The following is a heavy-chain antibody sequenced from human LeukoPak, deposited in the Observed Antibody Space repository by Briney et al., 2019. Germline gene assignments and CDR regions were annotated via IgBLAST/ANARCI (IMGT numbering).Heavy chain of an antibody. CDR1: GYIFANYW. CDR2: IFPGDSDT. Sequence: GESLKISCKASGYIFANYWIGWVRQMPGKGLEWMGIIFPGDSDTRYSPSFQGQVTISVDKSINTAYLQWRSLKAADTAMYYCARASDYDPPFDYWGQGTLVTVSS. V-gene: IGHV5-51*01. J-gene: IGHJ4*02. D-gene: IGHD4/OR15-4a*01. CDR3: ARASDYDPPFDY.